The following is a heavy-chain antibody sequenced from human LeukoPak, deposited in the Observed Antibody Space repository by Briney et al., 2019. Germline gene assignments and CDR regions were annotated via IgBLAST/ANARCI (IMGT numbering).Heavy chain of an antibody. Sequence: GGSLRLSCAASGFTFSSYVMSWVRQAPGKGLEWVANIRQDGSEKHYVDSMKGRFTISRDNAKNSLYLQMNSLRAEDTAVYYCARIGYSSSCNDYWGQGTLVTVSS. J-gene: IGHJ4*02. CDR3: ARIGYSSSCNDY. CDR2: IRQDGSEK. V-gene: IGHV3-7*01. CDR1: GFTFSSYV. D-gene: IGHD2-2*01.